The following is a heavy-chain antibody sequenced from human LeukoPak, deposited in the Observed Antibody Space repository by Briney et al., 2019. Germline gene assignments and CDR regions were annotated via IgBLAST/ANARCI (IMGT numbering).Heavy chain of an antibody. CDR2: IYSGGST. Sequence: GGSLRLSWAASGFTVSSNYMSWVRQAPGKGLEWVSVIYSGGSTYYADSVKGRFTISRDNSKNTLYLQMNSLRAEDTAVYYCARGYPAMVSAPDYWGQGTLVTVSS. D-gene: IGHD5-18*01. CDR3: ARGYPAMVSAPDY. J-gene: IGHJ4*02. CDR1: GFTVSSNY. V-gene: IGHV3-53*01.